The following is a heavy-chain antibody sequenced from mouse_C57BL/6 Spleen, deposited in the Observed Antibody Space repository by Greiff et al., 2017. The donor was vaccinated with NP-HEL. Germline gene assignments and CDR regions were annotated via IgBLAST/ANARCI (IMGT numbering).Heavy chain of an antibody. J-gene: IGHJ1*03. V-gene: IGHV1-59*01. CDR3: ARLGYYGSSPYWYFDV. Sequence: QVQLKQPGAELVRPGTSVKLSCKASGYTFTSYWMHWVKQRPGQGLEWIGVIDPSDSYTNYNQKFKGKATLTVDTSSSTAYMQLSSLTSEDSAVYYCARLGYYGSSPYWYFDVWGTGTTVTVSS. D-gene: IGHD1-1*01. CDR1: GYTFTSYW. CDR2: IDPSDSYT.